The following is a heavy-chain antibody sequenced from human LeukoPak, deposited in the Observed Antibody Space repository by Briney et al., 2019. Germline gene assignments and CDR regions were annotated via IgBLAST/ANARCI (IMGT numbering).Heavy chain of an antibody. D-gene: IGHD3-22*01. V-gene: IGHV1-46*01. CDR2: INPSGGST. J-gene: IGHJ4*02. Sequence: ASVKVSCKTSGGTFISFAINWVRQAPGQGLEWMGIINPSGGSTSYAQKFQGRVTMTRDTSTSTVYMELSSLRSEDTAVYYCAREGLKDSSGCPDYWGQGTLVTVSS. CDR1: GGTFISFA. CDR3: AREGLKDSSGCPDY.